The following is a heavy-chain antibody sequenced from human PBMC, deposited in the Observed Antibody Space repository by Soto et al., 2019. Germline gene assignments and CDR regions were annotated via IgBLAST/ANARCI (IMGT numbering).Heavy chain of an antibody. CDR2: IYYSGST. D-gene: IGHD3-9*01. CDR3: ARELRYFDWLLLGGDY. CDR1: GGSISSGDYY. J-gene: IGHJ4*02. Sequence: SETLSLTCTVSGGSISSGDYYWSWIRQPPGKGLEWIGYIYYSGSTYYNPSLKSRVTISVDTSKNQFSLKLSSVTAADTAVYYCARELRYFDWLLLGGDYWGQGTLVTVSS. V-gene: IGHV4-30-4*01.